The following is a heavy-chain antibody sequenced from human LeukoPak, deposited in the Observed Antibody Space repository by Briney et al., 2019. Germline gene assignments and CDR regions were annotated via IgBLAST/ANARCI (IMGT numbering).Heavy chain of an antibody. J-gene: IGHJ5*02. CDR2: IRDKANSYAT. CDR3: MYDFWSMYYTAGSHP. D-gene: IGHD3-3*01. Sequence: GRSLRLSCAASGLTFSGCAIHWVRQASGKGLEWVGRIRDKANSYATAYAASVTGRFTISRDDSKNTAYLQMNSLQTEDTALYYCMYDFWSMYYTAGSHPWGQGTPVTVSS. V-gene: IGHV3-73*01. CDR1: GLTFSGCA.